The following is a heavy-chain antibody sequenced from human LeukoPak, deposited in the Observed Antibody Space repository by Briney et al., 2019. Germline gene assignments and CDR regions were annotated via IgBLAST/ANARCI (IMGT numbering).Heavy chain of an antibody. CDR2: MYYSGST. CDR3: ARLRITMMVVVN. D-gene: IGHD3-22*01. CDR1: GGSISSGGYY. V-gene: IGHV4-39*01. J-gene: IGHJ4*02. Sequence: SQTLSLTCTVSGGSISSGGYYWGWIRQPPGKGLEWIGSMYYSGSTYYNPSLKSRVTVSVDTSNNQFSLKLSSVTAADTAVYYCARLRITMMVVVNWGQGTLVTVSS.